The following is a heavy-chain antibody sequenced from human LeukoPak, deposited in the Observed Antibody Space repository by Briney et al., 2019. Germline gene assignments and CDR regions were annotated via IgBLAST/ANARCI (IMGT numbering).Heavy chain of an antibody. Sequence: ASVKVSCKASGYTFTGYYMHWVLQAPGQGLEWMGRINPNGGGTNYAQKFQGRVTMTRDTSISTAYMELSRLRSDDTAVYYCASARSGVVPAATNLYNWFDPWGQGTLVTVSS. J-gene: IGHJ5*02. CDR2: INPNGGGT. V-gene: IGHV1-2*06. D-gene: IGHD2-2*01. CDR3: ASARSGVVPAATNLYNWFDP. CDR1: GYTFTGYY.